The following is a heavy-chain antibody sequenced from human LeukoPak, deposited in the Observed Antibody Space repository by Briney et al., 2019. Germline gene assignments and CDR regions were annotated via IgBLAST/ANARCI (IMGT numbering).Heavy chain of an antibody. D-gene: IGHD5-12*01. V-gene: IGHV3-30-3*01. Sequence: PGGSLRLSCAASGFTFSSYAMHWVRQAPGKGLEWVAAISYDGSNKYYADSVKGRFTISRDNSKNTLYLQMNSLRAEDTAVYYCARDLLGGYRWGQGTLVTVSS. CDR1: GFTFSSYA. CDR2: ISYDGSNK. J-gene: IGHJ4*02. CDR3: ARDLLGGYR.